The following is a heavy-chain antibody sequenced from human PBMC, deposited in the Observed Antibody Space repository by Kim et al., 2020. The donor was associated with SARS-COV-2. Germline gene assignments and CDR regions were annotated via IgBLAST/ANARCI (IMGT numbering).Heavy chain of an antibody. CDR2: INTNTGNP. CDR1: GYTFTSYA. CDR3: ARVRGTIFGLVIIGGWFDP. V-gene: IGHV7-4-1*02. D-gene: IGHD3-3*01. J-gene: IGHJ5*02. Sequence: ASVKVSCKASGYTFTSYAMNWVRQAPGQGLEWMGWINTNTGNPTYAQGFTGRFVFSLDTSVSTAYLQISSLKAEDTAVYYCARVRGTIFGLVIIGGWFDPWGRGTLVTVS.